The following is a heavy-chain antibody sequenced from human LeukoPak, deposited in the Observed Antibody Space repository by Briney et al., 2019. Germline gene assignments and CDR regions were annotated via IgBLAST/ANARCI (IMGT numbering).Heavy chain of an antibody. CDR3: ARVDCSSTSCYSHDAFDI. CDR1: GGSISSGGYY. D-gene: IGHD2-2*01. J-gene: IGHJ3*02. Sequence: SETLSLTCTVSGGSISSGGYYWSWIRQPPGKGLEWIGYIYHSGSTYYNPSLKSRVTISVDRSKNQFSLKLSSVTAADTAVYYCARVDCSSTSCYSHDAFDIWGQGTMVTVSS. V-gene: IGHV4-30-2*01. CDR2: IYHSGST.